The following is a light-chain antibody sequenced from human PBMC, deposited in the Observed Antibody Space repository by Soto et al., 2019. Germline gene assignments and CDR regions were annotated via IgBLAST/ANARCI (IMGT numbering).Light chain of an antibody. J-gene: IGKJ1*01. CDR3: QQYQTYSQ. Sequence: DIQMTQSPSTLSASVGDRVTITCRASQSINTWLAWYQLKPGRAPKLLIYKASTLESGVSSRFSGSGSGTEFTLTISSLQPDDFAIYYCQQYQTYSQFGQGTKVEIK. CDR1: QSINTW. CDR2: KAS. V-gene: IGKV1-5*03.